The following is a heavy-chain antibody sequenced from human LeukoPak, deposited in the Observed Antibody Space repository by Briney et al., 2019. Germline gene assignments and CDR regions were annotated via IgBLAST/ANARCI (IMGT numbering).Heavy chain of an antibody. D-gene: IGHD4-23*01. Sequence: ASVKVSCKASRYTFTSYYMHWVRQAPGQGLEWMGIINPSGGSTSYAQKFQGRLTMTRDTSTSTVYMELSSLRSEDTAVYYCARDGPGYGGNPTLGYWGQGTLVTVSS. CDR2: INPSGGST. CDR3: ARDGPGYGGNPTLGY. CDR1: RYTFTSYY. J-gene: IGHJ4*02. V-gene: IGHV1-46*03.